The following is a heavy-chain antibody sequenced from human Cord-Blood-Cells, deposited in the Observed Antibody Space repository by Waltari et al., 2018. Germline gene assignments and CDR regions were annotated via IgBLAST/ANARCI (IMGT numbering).Heavy chain of an antibody. V-gene: IGHV1-2*04. CDR2: INPNSGGT. CDR1: GYTFTGYY. CDR3: ARTPMVRGVMGSAFDI. D-gene: IGHD3-10*01. Sequence: QVRLVQSGAEVKKPAASVKVSCKASGYTFTGYYMHWVRQAPGQGLEWMGWINPNSGGTNYAQKFQGWVTMTRDTSISTAYMELSRLRSDDTAVYYCARTPMVRGVMGSAFDIWGQGTMVTVSS. J-gene: IGHJ3*02.